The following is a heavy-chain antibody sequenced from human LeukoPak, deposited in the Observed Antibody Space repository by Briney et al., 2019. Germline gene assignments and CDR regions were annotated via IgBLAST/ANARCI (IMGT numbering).Heavy chain of an antibody. CDR1: GYSITSGFY. CDR3: ARLPIVVVTAIFADDAFDI. J-gene: IGHJ3*02. V-gene: IGHV4-38-2*02. CDR2: MIHSGST. D-gene: IGHD2-21*02. Sequence: SETLSLTCTVSGYSITSGFYWGWIRQPPGKGLQWIGSMIHSGSTYYNPSLQSRVTISMDRSNNQFSLKLASVTARDTAVYYCARLPIVVVTAIFADDAFDIWGQGTMVTVSS.